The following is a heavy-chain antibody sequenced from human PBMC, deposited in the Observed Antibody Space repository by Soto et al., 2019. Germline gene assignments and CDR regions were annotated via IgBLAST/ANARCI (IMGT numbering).Heavy chain of an antibody. V-gene: IGHV4-31*03. D-gene: IGHD1-26*01. Sequence: PSEALSVTCTVSGDSISRGGYYWSWIRQHPGKGLEWIGYIYYSGTTYYNPSLESRVSISADTSENQFSLKVKSVTVADTAVYYCASTYYTGDSGPYDYWGQGTLVT. CDR3: ASTYYTGDSGPYDY. CDR1: GDSISRGGYY. J-gene: IGHJ4*02. CDR2: IYYSGTT.